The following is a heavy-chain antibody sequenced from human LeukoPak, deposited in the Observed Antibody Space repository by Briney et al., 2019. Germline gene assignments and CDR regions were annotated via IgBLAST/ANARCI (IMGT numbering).Heavy chain of an antibody. J-gene: IGHJ6*02. CDR2: IFPILGIA. CDR1: GYTLTELS. V-gene: IGHV1-69*02. D-gene: IGHD3-10*01. CDR3: ATPSYYYGSGSYYRDLLDV. Sequence: SVKVSCKVSGYTLTELSMHWVRQAPGQGLEWMGRIFPILGIANYAQKFQGRVTITADKSTSTAYMELRSLRSDDTAVYYCATPSYYYGSGSYYRDLLDVWGQGTTVTVSS.